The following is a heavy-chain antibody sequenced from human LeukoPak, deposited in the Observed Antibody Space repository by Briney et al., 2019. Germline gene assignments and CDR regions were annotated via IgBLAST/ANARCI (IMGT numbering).Heavy chain of an antibody. CDR2: IYYSGST. J-gene: IGHJ4*02. D-gene: IGHD4-23*01. CDR1: GGSISSGGYY. CDR3: ARARDYGGNLDYFDY. V-gene: IGHV4-31*03. Sequence: PSQTLSLTCIVSGGSISSGGYYWSWIRQHPGKGLEWIGYIYYSGSTYYNPSLKSRVTISVDTSKNQFSLKLSSVTAADTAVYYCARARDYGGNLDYFDYWGQGTLVTVSS.